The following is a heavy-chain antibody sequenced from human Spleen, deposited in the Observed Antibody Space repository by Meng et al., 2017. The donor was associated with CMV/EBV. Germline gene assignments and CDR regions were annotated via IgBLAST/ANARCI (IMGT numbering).Heavy chain of an antibody. CDR3: VRDQGGESMIAVLIERFGMDV. CDR1: GFTFNTYA. CDR2: ISYDGSNK. V-gene: IGHV3-30*16. D-gene: IGHD3-22*01. J-gene: IGHJ6*02. Sequence: GESLKISCAASGFTFNTYAMHWVRQAPGKGLEWVAVISYDGSNKYTADSVQGRLTISRENSKNNLYLQMNSLTVEDTAVYYCVRDQGGESMIAVLIERFGMDVWGQGTTVTVSS.